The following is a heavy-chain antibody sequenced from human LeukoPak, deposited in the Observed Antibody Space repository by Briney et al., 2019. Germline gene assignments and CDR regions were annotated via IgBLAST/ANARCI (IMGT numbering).Heavy chain of an antibody. CDR2: INPNTGVT. Sequence: ASVKVSCKASGYTFSGHYLHWVRQAPGQGLEWMGRINPNTGVTQYTENFQGRVTMTGDTSISTAYMELNGLRSDDTAIYYCARGREITVIATRYYFDYWGQGTLVTVSS. V-gene: IGHV1-2*06. D-gene: IGHD3-22*01. CDR1: GYTFSGHY. CDR3: ARGREITVIATRYYFDY. J-gene: IGHJ4*02.